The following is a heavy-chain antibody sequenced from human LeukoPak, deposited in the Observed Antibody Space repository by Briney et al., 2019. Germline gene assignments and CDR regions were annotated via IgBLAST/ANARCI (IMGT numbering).Heavy chain of an antibody. J-gene: IGHJ4*02. CDR2: IIPIFGTA. Sequence: WASVKLSCKASGVTFSSYAISWVRQAPGQGLEWMGGIIPIFGTANYAQKFQGRVTITADESTSTVYMELSSLRSEDTAVYYCAREIVGATTRYFDYWGQGTLVTVSS. D-gene: IGHD1-26*01. CDR1: GVTFSSYA. CDR3: AREIVGATTRYFDY. V-gene: IGHV1-69*13.